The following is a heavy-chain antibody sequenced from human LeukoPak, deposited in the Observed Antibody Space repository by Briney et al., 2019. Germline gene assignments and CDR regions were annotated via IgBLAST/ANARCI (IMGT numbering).Heavy chain of an antibody. J-gene: IGHJ4*02. D-gene: IGHD2/OR15-2a*01. CDR1: GFTVSSNY. CDR2: IYSGGTT. V-gene: IGHV3-53*01. Sequence: GGSLRLSCAASGFTVSSNYMSGVRQAPGKGLEWVSVIYSGGTTYYADSVKGRFTISRDNSKNTLYLQMNSLRGEDTAVYYCARVLSVSYCDSWGQGTLVTVSS. CDR3: ARVLSVSYCDS.